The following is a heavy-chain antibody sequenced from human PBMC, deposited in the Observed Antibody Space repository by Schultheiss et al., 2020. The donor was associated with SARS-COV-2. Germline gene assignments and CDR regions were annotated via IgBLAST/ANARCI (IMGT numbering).Heavy chain of an antibody. CDR1: GFTFSDYY. Sequence: GGSLRLSCAASGFTFSDYYMSWIRQAPGKGLEWVSYISSSSSYIYYADSVKGRFTISRDNAKNSLYLQMNSLRAEDTAVYYCARGPLGRYDYVWGSYNWFDPWGQGTLVTVSS. CDR2: ISSSSSYI. CDR3: ARGPLGRYDYVWGSYNWFDP. D-gene: IGHD3-16*01. V-gene: IGHV3-11*06. J-gene: IGHJ5*02.